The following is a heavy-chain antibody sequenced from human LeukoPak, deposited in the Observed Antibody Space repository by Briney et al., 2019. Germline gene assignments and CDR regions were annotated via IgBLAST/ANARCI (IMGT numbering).Heavy chain of an antibody. V-gene: IGHV3-48*04. D-gene: IGHD5-18*01. Sequence: GGSLRLSCAASGFTFSSYAMSWVRQAPGKGLEWVSYISSSGSTIYYADSVKGRFTISRDNAKNSLYLQMNSLRAEDTAVYYCTSSGYSYGYRYWGQGTLVTVSS. CDR2: ISSSGSTI. J-gene: IGHJ4*02. CDR3: TSSGYSYGYRY. CDR1: GFTFSSYA.